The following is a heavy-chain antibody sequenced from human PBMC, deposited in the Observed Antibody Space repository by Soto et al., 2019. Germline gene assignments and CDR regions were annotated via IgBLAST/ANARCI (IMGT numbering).Heavy chain of an antibody. V-gene: IGHV3-23*01. CDR3: AKGRIQQWLSPEF. CDR2: ISGRGNNA. J-gene: IGHJ4*02. Sequence: EVQLLESGGGLVQPGGSLRLSCAASGFTFSSYAMNWVRQAPGKGLELVSVISGRGNNAYYADSVKGRFTISRDNSKSTLYLRMNSLRADDTAVYYCAKGRIQQWLSPEFWGQGTLVTVSS. CDR1: GFTFSSYA. D-gene: IGHD6-19*01.